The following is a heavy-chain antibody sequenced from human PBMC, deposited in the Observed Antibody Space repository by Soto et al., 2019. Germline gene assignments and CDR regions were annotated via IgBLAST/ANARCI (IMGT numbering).Heavy chain of an antibody. Sequence: QITLKESGPTLVKPTQTLTLTCTVSGFSLSTPGVGVGWIRQAPGKALDYLAIIFWDDDKYYSPALKSRITITKDTSENQVVLTLTNVAPVDTGTYYCASGRLQGATYFDLWGRGTLVTVSS. CDR1: GFSLSTPGVG. J-gene: IGHJ2*01. CDR3: ASGRLQGATYFDL. CDR2: IFWDDDK. V-gene: IGHV2-5*02. D-gene: IGHD3-16*01.